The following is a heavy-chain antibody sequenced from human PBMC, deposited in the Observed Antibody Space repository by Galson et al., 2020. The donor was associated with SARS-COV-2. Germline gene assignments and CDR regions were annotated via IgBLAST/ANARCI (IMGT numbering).Heavy chain of an antibody. CDR3: ATKRYYSSGSYYPFDL. CDR2: VYRTGAT. D-gene: IGHD3-10*01. J-gene: IGHJ4*02. Sequence: SETLSLTCTVGGGSIGDYYWSWLRHFPGKGLQWIGYVYRTGATEYNPSLKARLTMSVDTSKNQFSLELTSVTAADTAVYYCATKRYYSSGSYYPFDLWGQGAQVTGSS. V-gene: IGHV4-59*12. CDR1: GGSIGDYY.